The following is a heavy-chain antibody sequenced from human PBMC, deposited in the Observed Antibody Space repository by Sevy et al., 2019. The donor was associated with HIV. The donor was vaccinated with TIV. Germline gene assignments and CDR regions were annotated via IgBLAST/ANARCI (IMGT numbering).Heavy chain of an antibody. V-gene: IGHV3-53*01. Sequence: GGSLRLSCEASGFSVSSNYMAWVRQAPGKGLEWVSVIYSGKSTDYRDSVNGRFTISRDSSKNTLYLQMDSLRAEDTAVYDCGRVQSHTGWFDYWGQGSLVTVSS. D-gene: IGHD6-19*01. CDR3: GRVQSHTGWFDY. CDR1: GFSVSSNY. J-gene: IGHJ4*02. CDR2: IYSGKST.